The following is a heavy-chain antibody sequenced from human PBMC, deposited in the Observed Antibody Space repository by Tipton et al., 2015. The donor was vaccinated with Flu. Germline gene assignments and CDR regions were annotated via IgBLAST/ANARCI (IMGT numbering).Heavy chain of an antibody. CDR1: YNSISTYS. J-gene: IGHJ4*02. D-gene: IGHD3-10*02. CDR3: ARLSFYDVDLRNFYFED. CDR2: FSYIGNS. V-gene: IGHV4-59*08. Sequence: TLSLTCTVSYNSISTYSWAWIRQPPAKGLEWIGSFSYIGNSDYNPSLKSRVVISVDTSKNEFSLKLTSVTAADTAIYYCARLSFYDVDLRNFYFEDWGQGTLVTVSS.